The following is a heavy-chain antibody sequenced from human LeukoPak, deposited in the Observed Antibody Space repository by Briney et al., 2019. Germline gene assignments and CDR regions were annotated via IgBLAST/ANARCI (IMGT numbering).Heavy chain of an antibody. D-gene: IGHD3-10*01. V-gene: IGHV1-18*01. CDR2: ISTYNGNT. Sequence: ASVKVSCKASGYRFTNYGISWVRQAPGQGLEWMGWISTYNGNTNYPENLQGRVTLTTDTSTSTVYMELRSLRSDDTAVYYCARDHSLYFYGSGSFADYWGQGNLVTVSS. J-gene: IGHJ4*02. CDR3: ARDHSLYFYGSGSFADY. CDR1: GYRFTNYG.